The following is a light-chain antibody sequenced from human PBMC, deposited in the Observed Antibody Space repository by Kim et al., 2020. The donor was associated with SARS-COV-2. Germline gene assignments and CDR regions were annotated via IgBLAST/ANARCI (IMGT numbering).Light chain of an antibody. CDR3: QQYNNWPPIT. Sequence: SPGKSATLSCRASQSVSSNLAWFQQKPGQAPRLLIYGASTRATGIPGRFSGSGSGTEFTLTISSLQSEDFAVYYCQQYNNWPPITFGQGTRLEIK. J-gene: IGKJ5*01. V-gene: IGKV3-15*01. CDR1: QSVSSN. CDR2: GAS.